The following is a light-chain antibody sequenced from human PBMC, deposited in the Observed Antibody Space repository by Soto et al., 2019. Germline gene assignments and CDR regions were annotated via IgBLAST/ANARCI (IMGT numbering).Light chain of an antibody. Sequence: QSALTQPASVSGSPGQSITISCTGTSSDVGDYNYVSWYQEHPGKAPKLMIYDVSNRPSGVPNRFSGSKSGSTASLTISGLQPEDEAHYYCSSYTSSTTRVFGTGTKLTVL. CDR3: SSYTSSTTRV. CDR2: DVS. CDR1: SSDVGDYNY. V-gene: IGLV2-14*01. J-gene: IGLJ1*01.